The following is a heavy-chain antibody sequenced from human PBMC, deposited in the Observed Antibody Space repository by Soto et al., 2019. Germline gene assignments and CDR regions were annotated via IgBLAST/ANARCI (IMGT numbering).Heavy chain of an antibody. CDR1: GFTFSSYE. CDR2: ISSSGSTI. D-gene: IGHD3-22*01. J-gene: IGHJ4*02. CDR3: AREGADSSGYYGADY. Sequence: VQLVESGGGLVQPGGSLRLSCAASGFTFSSYEMNWVRQAPGKGLEWVSYISSSGSTIYYADSVKGRFTISRDNAKNSLYLQMNSMRAEDTAVYYCAREGADSSGYYGADYWGQGTLVTVS. V-gene: IGHV3-48*03.